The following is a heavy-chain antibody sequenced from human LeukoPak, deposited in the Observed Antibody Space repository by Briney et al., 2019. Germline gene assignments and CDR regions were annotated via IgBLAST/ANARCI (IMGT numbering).Heavy chain of an antibody. V-gene: IGHV3-21*01. J-gene: IGHJ5*02. D-gene: IGHD3-10*01. CDR3: ARDAITMVRGVIGWFDP. CDR2: ISSSSSYI. CDR1: GFTFSSYS. Sequence: GGSLRLSCAASGFTFSSYSMNWVRQAPGKGLEWVSSISSSSSYIYYADSVKGRSTISRDNAKNSLYLQMNSLRAEDTAVYYCARDAITMVRGVIGWFDPWGQGTLVTVSS.